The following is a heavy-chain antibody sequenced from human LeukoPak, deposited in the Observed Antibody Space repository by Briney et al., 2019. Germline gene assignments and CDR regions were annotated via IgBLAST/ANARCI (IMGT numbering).Heavy chain of an antibody. J-gene: IGHJ3*01. D-gene: IGHD3-3*01. Sequence: GGSLRLSCAVSGFTFSNCWMSWVRQAPGKGLEWVANIKQDGSEKYYVDSVKGRFTISRDNGKNSLYLQMNSLRAEDTAVYSCARGTYGFWSTYFSVWGQGTMVSVSS. CDR1: GFTFSNCW. CDR2: IKQDGSEK. V-gene: IGHV3-7*01. CDR3: ARGTYGFWSTYFSV.